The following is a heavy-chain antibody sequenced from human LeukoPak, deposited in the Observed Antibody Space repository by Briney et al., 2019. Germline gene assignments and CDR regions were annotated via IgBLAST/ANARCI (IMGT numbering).Heavy chain of an antibody. D-gene: IGHD6-19*01. CDR1: GYTFSSYA. CDR3: AREVAQWLAGNLYYYYYMDV. CDR2: INTNTGNP. Sequence: ASVKVSCKASGYTFSSYAMNWVRQAPGQGLEWMGWINTNTGNPTYAQGFTGRFVFSLDTSVSTAYLQISSLKAEDTAVYYCAREVAQWLAGNLYYYYYMDVWGKGTTVTVSS. V-gene: IGHV7-4-1*02. J-gene: IGHJ6*03.